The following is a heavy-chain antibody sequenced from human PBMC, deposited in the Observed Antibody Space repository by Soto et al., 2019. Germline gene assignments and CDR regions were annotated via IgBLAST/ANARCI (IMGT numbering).Heavy chain of an antibody. J-gene: IGHJ6*02. CDR1: GYTFTSYG. V-gene: IGHV1-18*01. CDR2: ISAYNGNT. D-gene: IGHD1-26*01. Sequence: ASVKVSCKASGYTFTSYGISWVRQAPGQGLEWMGWISAYNGNTNYAQKRQGRVTMTTDTSTSTAYMELRSLRSDDTAVYYCARGGKSGSYTGYYYYYGMDVWGQGTTVTVSS. CDR3: ARGGKSGSYTGYYYYYGMDV.